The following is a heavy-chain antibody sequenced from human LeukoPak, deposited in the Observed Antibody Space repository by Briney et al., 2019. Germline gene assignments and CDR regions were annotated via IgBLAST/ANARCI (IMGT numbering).Heavy chain of an antibody. Sequence: ASVKVSCKVSGYTLTELSMHWVRQAPGKGLEWMGGFDPEDGETIYAQKFQGRVTMTEDTSTDTAYMELSSLRSEDTAVYYCAPLYCSGGSCHFDYWGQGTLVTVSS. CDR3: APLYCSGGSCHFDY. J-gene: IGHJ4*02. CDR1: GYTLTELS. D-gene: IGHD2-15*01. CDR2: FDPEDGET. V-gene: IGHV1-24*01.